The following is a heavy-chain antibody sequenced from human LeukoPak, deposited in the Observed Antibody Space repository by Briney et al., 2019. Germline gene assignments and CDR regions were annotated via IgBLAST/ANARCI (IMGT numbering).Heavy chain of an antibody. CDR1: GFTFSLYS. Sequence: GGSLRLSCVGSGFTFSLYSLSWVRQAPGKGLEWLSYINSGGTTTYYADSVKGRFTISRDDAKNSLYLHMNSLRAEDTAVYYCARRQELEYWGQGTLVAVSS. D-gene: IGHD1-1*01. CDR3: ARRQELEY. V-gene: IGHV3-48*04. J-gene: IGHJ4*02. CDR2: INSGGTTT.